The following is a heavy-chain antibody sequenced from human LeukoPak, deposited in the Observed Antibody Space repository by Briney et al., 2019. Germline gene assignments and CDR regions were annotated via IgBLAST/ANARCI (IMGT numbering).Heavy chain of an antibody. Sequence: GGSLRLSCAASGFAFSDYFMHWVRQSPEKGLVWVSDIHPHGRYAAYADSVRGRFTISRDDAKNTLYLQMNSLRAEDTAVYYCARDKEGSYLDYWGQGTLVTVSS. CDR1: GFAFSDYF. J-gene: IGHJ4*02. V-gene: IGHV3-74*03. D-gene: IGHD1-26*01. CDR3: ARDKEGSYLDY. CDR2: IHPHGRYA.